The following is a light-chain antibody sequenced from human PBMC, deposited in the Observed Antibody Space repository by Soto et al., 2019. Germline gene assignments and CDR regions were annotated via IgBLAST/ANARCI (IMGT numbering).Light chain of an antibody. CDR2: KAS. J-gene: IGKJ1*01. CDR1: QSISSW. V-gene: IGKV1-5*03. CDR3: QQYNSYPWT. Sequence: DIQVTQSPATLSLFLGDTVTITCWASQSISSWLAWYQQKPGKAPKLLIYKASTLESGVPSNFSGSGSGTEFTLTISSLQPEDFATYYCQQYNSYPWTFGQGTKWIS.